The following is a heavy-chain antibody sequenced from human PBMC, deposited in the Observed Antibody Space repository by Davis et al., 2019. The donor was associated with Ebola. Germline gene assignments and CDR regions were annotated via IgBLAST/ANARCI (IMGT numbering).Heavy chain of an antibody. V-gene: IGHV4-59*01. D-gene: IGHD6-19*01. J-gene: IGHJ4*02. Sequence: MPSETLSLTCTVSGGSISSYYWSWIRQPPGKGLEWIGYIYYSGSTNYNPSLKSRVTISVDTSKNQFSLKLNSVTAADTAVYYCARGGIAVAGPDYWGQGTLVTVSS. CDR2: IYYSGST. CDR1: GGSISSYY. CDR3: ARGGIAVAGPDY.